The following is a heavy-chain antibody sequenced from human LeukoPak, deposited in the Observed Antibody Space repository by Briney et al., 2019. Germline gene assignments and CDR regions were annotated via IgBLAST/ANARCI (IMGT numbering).Heavy chain of an antibody. Sequence: PSETLSLTCTVSGGSISSHYWSWIRQPPGKGLEWIGCIYYSGNTNYNPSLESRVTISVDTSKNQFSLKLSSVTAADTAVYYCARGQRLWFGEFHNWGQGTLVTVSS. V-gene: IGHV4-59*08. CDR3: ARGQRLWFGEFHN. D-gene: IGHD3-10*01. CDR1: GGSISSHY. CDR2: IYYSGNT. J-gene: IGHJ4*02.